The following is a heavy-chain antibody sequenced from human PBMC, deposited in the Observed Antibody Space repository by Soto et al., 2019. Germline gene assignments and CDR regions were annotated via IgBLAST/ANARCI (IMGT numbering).Heavy chain of an antibody. CDR3: AKELVNSGWTYFDC. V-gene: IGHV3-23*01. Sequence: SGGSLRLSCAASGFTFNTYAMSWVRQAPGKGLEWVSAISDSGGRTYYVDSVKGRFTISRDNSKNTLYLQMNSLRAEDTAVYFCAKELVNSGWTYFDCWGQGTLVTVSS. CDR2: ISDSGGRT. J-gene: IGHJ4*02. D-gene: IGHD6-19*01. CDR1: GFTFNTYA.